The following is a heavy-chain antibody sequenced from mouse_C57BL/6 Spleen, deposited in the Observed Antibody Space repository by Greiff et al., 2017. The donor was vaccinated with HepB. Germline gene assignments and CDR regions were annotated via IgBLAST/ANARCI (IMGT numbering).Heavy chain of an antibody. CDR3: ASTTVVPDYYAMDY. J-gene: IGHJ4*01. CDR2: IYPGNGDT. Sequence: QVQLQQSGAELVRPGASVKMSCKASGYTFTSYNMHWVKQTPRQGLEWIGAIYPGNGDTSYNQKFKGKATLTVDKSSSTAYMQLSSLTSEDSAVYFCASTTVVPDYYAMDYWGQGTSVTVSS. D-gene: IGHD1-1*01. V-gene: IGHV1-12*01. CDR1: GYTFTSYN.